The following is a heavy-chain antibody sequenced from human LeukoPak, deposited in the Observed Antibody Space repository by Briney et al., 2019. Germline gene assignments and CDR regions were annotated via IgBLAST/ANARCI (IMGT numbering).Heavy chain of an antibody. V-gene: IGHV3-21*01. CDR2: ISSGSSYI. CDR1: GFTFNSYS. D-gene: IGHD3-16*01. Sequence: GGSLRFYCAASGFTFNSYSMDWVPPAPGKGLEWVSSISSGSSYILYADLVKGRFTISRDNAKNSLYLQMNSLRAEDTAVYYCARDQGVLPVYWGQGTLVTVSS. CDR3: ARDQGVLPVY. J-gene: IGHJ4*02.